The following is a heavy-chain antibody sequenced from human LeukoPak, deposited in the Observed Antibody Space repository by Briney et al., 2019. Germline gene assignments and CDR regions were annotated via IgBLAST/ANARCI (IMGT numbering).Heavy chain of an antibody. V-gene: IGHV4-4*02. D-gene: IGHD2-8*01. J-gene: IGHJ4*02. CDR2: ISLTGLT. CDR3: SRENGAFSPFGY. CDR1: GGSISNTNW. Sequence: PSGTLSLTCGVSGGSISNTNWWSWVRQPSGQGLEWIGEISLTGLTNYNPSLESRVSVSLDKSKNQLSLNLTSVTAADTAVYYCSRENGAFSPFGYWGQGTLVTVPS.